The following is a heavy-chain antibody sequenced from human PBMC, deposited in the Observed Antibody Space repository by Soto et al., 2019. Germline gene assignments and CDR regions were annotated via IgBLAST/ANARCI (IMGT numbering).Heavy chain of an antibody. V-gene: IGHV3-23*01. CDR1: GFTFSSYA. CDR2: ISGSGGST. D-gene: IGHD3-22*01. CDR3: VKGAYSSDSSGYYPFDS. Sequence: GGSLRLSCAASGFTFSSYAMSWVRQAPGKGLEWVSAISGSGGSTYYADSVKGRFTISRDNFKNTQYLQMSSLRADDTAVYYCVKGAYSSDSSGYYPFDSWGHGT. J-gene: IGHJ4*01.